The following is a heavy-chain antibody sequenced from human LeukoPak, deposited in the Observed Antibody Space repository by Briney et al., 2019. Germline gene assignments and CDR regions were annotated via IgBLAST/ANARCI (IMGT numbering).Heavy chain of an antibody. V-gene: IGHV4-34*01. Sequence: PSETLSLTCAVYGGSFSGYYWSWIRQPPGKGLEWIGEINHSGSTNYNPSLKSRVTISVDTSKNQFSLKLSSVTAADTAMFYCARSGGPDYYDSSAFDIWGQGTMVTVSS. CDR3: ARSGGPDYYDSSAFDI. CDR2: INHSGST. CDR1: GGSFSGYY. J-gene: IGHJ3*02. D-gene: IGHD3-22*01.